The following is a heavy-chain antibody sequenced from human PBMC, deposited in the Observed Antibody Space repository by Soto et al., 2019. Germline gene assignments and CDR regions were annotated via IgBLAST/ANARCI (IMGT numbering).Heavy chain of an antibody. V-gene: IGHV1-8*01. D-gene: IGHD3-10*01. CDR2: MNPNSGNT. CDR1: GYTFTSYD. Sequence: QVQLVQSGAEVKKPGASVKVSCKASGYTFTSYDINWVRQATGQGLEWMGWMNPNSGNTGYAQKFKGRXTXTXXTSISTAYMELSSLRSEATAVYYCARGSRGVRFDPWGQGTLVTVSS. J-gene: IGHJ5*02. CDR3: ARGSRGVRFDP.